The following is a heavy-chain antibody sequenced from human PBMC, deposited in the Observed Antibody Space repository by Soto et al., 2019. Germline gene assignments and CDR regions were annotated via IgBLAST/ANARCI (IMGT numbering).Heavy chain of an antibody. CDR3: ARENGTSSLDY. J-gene: IGHJ4*02. CDR2: IISILDIA. D-gene: IGHD6-6*01. CDR1: GGTVSAYT. Sequence: QVQLVQSGAEVQKPGSSVKVSCEASGGTVSAYTINWVRQAPGQGLEWMGRIISILDIANYAQKFQGRLTIIADTSTSTTYMELRNLRSEDTATYYCARENGTSSLDYWGQGTLVTVSS. V-gene: IGHV1-69*02.